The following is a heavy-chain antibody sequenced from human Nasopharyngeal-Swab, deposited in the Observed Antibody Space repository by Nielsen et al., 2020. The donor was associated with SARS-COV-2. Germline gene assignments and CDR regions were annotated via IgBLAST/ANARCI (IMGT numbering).Heavy chain of an antibody. V-gene: IGHV3-21*01. CDR3: ARVRSLAGHDASDI. J-gene: IGHJ3*02. CDR1: GFTFSSYS. CDR2: ISSSSSYI. D-gene: IGHD6-19*01. Sequence: GGSLRLSCAASGFTFSSYSMNWVRQAPGKGLEWVSSISSSSSYIYYADSVKGRFTISRDNAKNSLYLQMNSLRAEDTAVYYCARVRSLAGHDASDIWGQGTMVTVSS.